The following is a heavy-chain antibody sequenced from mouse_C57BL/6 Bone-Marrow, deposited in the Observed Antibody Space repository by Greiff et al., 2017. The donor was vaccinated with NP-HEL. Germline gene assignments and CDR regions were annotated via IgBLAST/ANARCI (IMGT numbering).Heavy chain of an antibody. CDR2: INPNNGGT. CDR1: GYTFTDYN. V-gene: IGHV1-18*01. D-gene: IGHD2-1*01. J-gene: IGHJ1*03. Sequence: EVQLQQSGPELVKPGASVKIPCKASGYTFTDYNMDWVKQSHGKSLEWIGDINPNNGGTIYNQKFKGKATLTVDKSSSTAYMELRSLTSEDTAVYYCARRDGNYGLWYFDVWGTGTTVTVSS. CDR3: ARRDGNYGLWYFDV.